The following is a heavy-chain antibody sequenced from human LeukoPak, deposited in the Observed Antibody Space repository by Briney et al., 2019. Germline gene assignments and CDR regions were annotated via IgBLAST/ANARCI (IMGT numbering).Heavy chain of an antibody. CDR2: IHPSGST. J-gene: IGHJ4*02. Sequence: SETLSLTCTVSGGSISSYYWSWIRQPAGKGLEWIGRIHPSGSTNYNPSLKSRVTLSVDTSKNQFSLKLSSVTAADTAVYYCARVSAAAASDYWGQGTLVTVSS. D-gene: IGHD6-25*01. CDR3: ARVSAAAASDY. V-gene: IGHV4-4*07. CDR1: GGSISSYY.